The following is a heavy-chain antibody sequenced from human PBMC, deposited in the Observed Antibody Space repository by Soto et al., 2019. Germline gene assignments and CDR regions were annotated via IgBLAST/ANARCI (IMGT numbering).Heavy chain of an antibody. Sequence: PSETLSLTCTVSGGSISSGDYYWSWIRQPPGKGLEWIGYIYYSGNTYYNPSLKSRVTVSVDTSKDQLSLKLTSVTAADTAVYYCARHDGFSSGWIFDYWGHGTLVTVSS. V-gene: IGHV4-30-4*01. J-gene: IGHJ4*01. CDR1: GGSISSGDYY. D-gene: IGHD6-19*01. CDR3: ARHDGFSSGWIFDY. CDR2: IYYSGNT.